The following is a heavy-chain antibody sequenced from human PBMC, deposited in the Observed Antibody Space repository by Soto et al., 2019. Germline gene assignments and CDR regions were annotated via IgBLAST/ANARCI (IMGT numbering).Heavy chain of an antibody. Sequence: GGSLRLSCAASGFTFTNYAMSWVRQAPGKGLEWVSGLSGPGDTYYADSVKGRFTISRDNSKNTLYLHMSSLRAEDTAVYYCARGLRGTSTTTYYYYGMGVWGQGTTVTVSS. CDR2: LSGPGDT. V-gene: IGHV3-23*01. CDR1: GFTFTNYA. CDR3: ARGLRGTSTTTYYYYGMGV. J-gene: IGHJ6*02. D-gene: IGHD3-10*01.